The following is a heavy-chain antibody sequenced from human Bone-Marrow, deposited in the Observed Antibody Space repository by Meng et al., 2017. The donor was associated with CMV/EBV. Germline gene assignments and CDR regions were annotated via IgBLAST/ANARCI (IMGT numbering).Heavy chain of an antibody. CDR3: ARDQDIVVVPAAISHYYYYGMYV. CDR1: GYTFTSYG. J-gene: IGHJ6*02. CDR2: ISAYNGNT. D-gene: IGHD2-2*02. Sequence: ASVKVSCKASGYTFTSYGISWVRRAPGQGLEWMGWISAYNGNTNYAQKLQGRVTMTTDTSTSTAYMELRSLRSDDTAVYYCARDQDIVVVPAAISHYYYYGMYVWGQGTTVTASS. V-gene: IGHV1-18*01.